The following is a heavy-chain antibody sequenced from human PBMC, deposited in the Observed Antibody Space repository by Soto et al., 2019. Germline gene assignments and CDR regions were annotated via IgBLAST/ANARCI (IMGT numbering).Heavy chain of an antibody. CDR3: ARVPVLPGIAVHFDH. CDR2: IYYSGST. D-gene: IGHD6-19*01. CDR1: GGSVSSGSYY. J-gene: IGHJ4*01. Sequence: SETLSLTCTVSGGSVSSGSYYWGWIRQPPGKELEWIGYIYYSGSTNYNPPLKSRVTISVDTSKNQFSLKMSSVTAADTAVYYCARVPVLPGIAVHFDHWGQGTLVPVSS. V-gene: IGHV4-61*01.